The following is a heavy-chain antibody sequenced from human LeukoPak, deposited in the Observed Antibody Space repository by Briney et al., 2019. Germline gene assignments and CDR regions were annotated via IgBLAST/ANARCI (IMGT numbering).Heavy chain of an antibody. V-gene: IGHV3-7*01. D-gene: IGHD6-25*01. CDR2: IKQDGSEK. J-gene: IGHJ4*02. CDR3: AISATARGGFDF. CDR1: GFTFSSYW. Sequence: PGGSLRLSCAASGFTFSSYWMSWVRQAPGKRLEWVANIKQDGSEKYYVDSVKGRFTISRDNAKNSLFLQMNSLRAEDTAAYFCAISATARGGFDFWGQGTLVTVSS.